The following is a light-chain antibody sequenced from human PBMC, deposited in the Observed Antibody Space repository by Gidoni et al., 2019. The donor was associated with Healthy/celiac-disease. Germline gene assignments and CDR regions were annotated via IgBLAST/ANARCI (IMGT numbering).Light chain of an antibody. CDR2: AAS. Sequence: DIQMTQSPSSLSASVGDRVTITCRASQSISSYLNWYQQKPGKAPKLLIYAASSLHSGVPSRFSGSGAGTDFNLTISSRQPEDFATDYCQQRYSTPPITFGQGTRLEIK. J-gene: IGKJ5*01. CDR1: QSISSY. CDR3: QQRYSTPPIT. V-gene: IGKV1-39*01.